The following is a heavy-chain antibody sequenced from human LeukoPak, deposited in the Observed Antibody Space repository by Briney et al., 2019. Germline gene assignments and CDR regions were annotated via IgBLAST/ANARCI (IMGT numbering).Heavy chain of an antibody. J-gene: IGHJ4*02. Sequence: KASETLSLTCTVSGGSISSYYWSWIRQPPGKGLEWIGYIYYSGSTNYNPSLKSRVTISVDTSKDQFSLKLSSVTAADTAVYYCARTSSGAFDYWGQGTLVTVSS. V-gene: IGHV4-59*08. CDR1: GGSISSYY. CDR3: ARTSSGAFDY. CDR2: IYYSGST. D-gene: IGHD6-19*01.